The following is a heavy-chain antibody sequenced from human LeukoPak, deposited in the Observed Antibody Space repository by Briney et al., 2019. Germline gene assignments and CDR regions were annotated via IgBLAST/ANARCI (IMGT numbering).Heavy chain of an antibody. CDR2: IFYRGST. Sequence: SETLSLTCTVSGGSISSYYWSWIRQPPGKGLEWIGYIFYRGSTNYNPSLKSRVTISVDTSKNQFSLKLSSVTAADTAVYYCARDSSGYMKFDYWGQGTLVTVSS. D-gene: IGHD3-22*01. CDR1: GGSISSYY. J-gene: IGHJ4*02. CDR3: ARDSSGYMKFDY. V-gene: IGHV4-59*01.